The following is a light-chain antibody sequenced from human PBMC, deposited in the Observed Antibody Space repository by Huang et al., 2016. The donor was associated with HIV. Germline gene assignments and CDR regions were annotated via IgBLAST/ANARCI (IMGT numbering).Light chain of an antibody. V-gene: IGKV3D-15*01. J-gene: IGKJ1*01. Sequence: EIVMPQSPGTLSVSPGERATLSCRASQGVANNVAWYQQKPGQTPRLLIHGASTRATGIPARFSGSASGTEFTLTISSLQTEDFAIYYCQQYNNWPPWTFGQGT. CDR2: GAS. CDR1: QGVANN. CDR3: QQYNNWPPWT.